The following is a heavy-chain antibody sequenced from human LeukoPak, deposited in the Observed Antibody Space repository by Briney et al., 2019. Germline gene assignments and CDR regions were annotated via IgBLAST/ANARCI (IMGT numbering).Heavy chain of an antibody. CDR2: ISYDGSNK. CDR3: AKDGYDSSGAFDY. CDR1: GFTFSSYA. J-gene: IGHJ4*02. D-gene: IGHD3-22*01. Sequence: GGSLRLSCAASGFTFSSYAMHWVRQAPGKGLEWVAVISYDGSNKYYADSVKGRFTISRDNSKNTLYLQMNSLRAEDTAVYYCAKDGYDSSGAFDYWGQGTLVTVS. V-gene: IGHV3-30*04.